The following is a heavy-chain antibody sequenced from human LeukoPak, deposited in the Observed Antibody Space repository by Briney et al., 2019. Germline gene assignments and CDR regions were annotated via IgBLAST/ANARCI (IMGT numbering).Heavy chain of an antibody. J-gene: IGHJ2*01. CDR3: ARGPYVPFPNWYFDL. CDR2: INPNSGGT. D-gene: IGHD3-10*02. V-gene: IGHV1-2*02. Sequence: ASVKVSCKASEYTFTGYYMHWVRQAPGQGLEWKGWINPNSGGTHYAPKFQGRVTMTRDTSISTAYMELSRLRSDDTAVYYCARGPYVPFPNWYFDLWGRGTLVTVSS. CDR1: EYTFTGYY.